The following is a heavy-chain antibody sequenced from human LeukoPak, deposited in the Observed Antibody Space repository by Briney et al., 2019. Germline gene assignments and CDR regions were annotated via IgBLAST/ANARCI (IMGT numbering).Heavy chain of an antibody. CDR3: ARAPRIAAAGYYYYGMDV. J-gene: IGHJ6*02. D-gene: IGHD6-13*01. CDR2: IGSSSSTI. V-gene: IGHV3-48*01. CDR1: GFTFSSYS. Sequence: PGGSLRLSCAASGFTFSSYSMNWVRQAPGKGLEWVSYIGSSSSTIYYADSVKGRFTISRDNAKNSLYLQMNSLRAEDTAVYYCARAPRIAAAGYYYYGMDVWGQGTTVTVSS.